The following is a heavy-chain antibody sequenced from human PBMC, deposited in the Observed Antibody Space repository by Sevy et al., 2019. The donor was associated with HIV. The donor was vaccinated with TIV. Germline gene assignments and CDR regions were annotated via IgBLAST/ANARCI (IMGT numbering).Heavy chain of an antibody. D-gene: IGHD5-18*01. V-gene: IGHV3-11*06. CDR2: ISTSSGFT. J-gene: IGHJ4*02. CDR3: ARVRYNYGQKYFDY. CDR1: GFSFSDYC. Sequence: GGSLRLSCTASGFSFSDYCMSWIRQAPGKGLEWISCISTSSGFTDYEDSVKGRFTISRDNAKNSLYLQMNSLRAEDTAVYFCARVRYNYGQKYFDYWGQGTLVTVSS.